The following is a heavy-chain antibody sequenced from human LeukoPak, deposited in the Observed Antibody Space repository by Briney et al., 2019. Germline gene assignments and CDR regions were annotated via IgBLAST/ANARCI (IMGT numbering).Heavy chain of an antibody. CDR1: GGSIGWDY. J-gene: IGHJ4*02. CDR3: AREEYFQDSNGYSYYFHS. Sequence: PSETLSLTCTVSGGSIGWDYWSWIRQSAGKGLEWIGRIYKSGSTNYNPSFRRRVTMSVGTSKNQFSLHVTSVTAADTAVYYCAREEYFQDSNGYSYYFHSWGQGSLVTVSS. V-gene: IGHV4-4*07. CDR2: IYKSGST. D-gene: IGHD3-22*01.